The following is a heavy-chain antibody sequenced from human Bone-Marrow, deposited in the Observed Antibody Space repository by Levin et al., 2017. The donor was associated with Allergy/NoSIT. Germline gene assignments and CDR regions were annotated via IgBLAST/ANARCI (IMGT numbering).Heavy chain of an antibody. CDR2: ISGSGSGT. CDR1: GFTFTNYA. V-gene: IGHV3-23*01. CDR3: ARGANSGLSPTDN. Sequence: LGESLKISCEASGFTFTNYAMNWVRQAPGKGLEWVSSISGSGSGTYYADSVKGRFTISRDNSKSTLYLQMNSLRTEDTALYYCARGANSGLSPTDNWGQGTLVTVSS. J-gene: IGHJ4*02. D-gene: IGHD2-8*01.